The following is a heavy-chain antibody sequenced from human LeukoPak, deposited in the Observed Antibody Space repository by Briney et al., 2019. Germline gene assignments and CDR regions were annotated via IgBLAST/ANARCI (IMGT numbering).Heavy chain of an antibody. Sequence: PGGSLRLSCAASGFTFSSYAMSWVRQAPGKGLEWGSAISGSGGSTYYADSVKGRFTISRDNSKNTLYLQMNSLRAEDTAVYYCAKAPLSRVQKWLRAYYFDYWGQGTLVTVSS. D-gene: IGHD5-12*01. CDR2: ISGSGGST. J-gene: IGHJ4*02. CDR1: GFTFSSYA. V-gene: IGHV3-23*01. CDR3: AKAPLSRVQKWLRAYYFDY.